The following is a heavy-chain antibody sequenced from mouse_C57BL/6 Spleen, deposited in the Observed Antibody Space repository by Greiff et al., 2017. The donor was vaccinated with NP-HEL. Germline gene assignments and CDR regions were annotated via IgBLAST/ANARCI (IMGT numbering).Heavy chain of an antibody. Sequence: EVQLQQSGPELVKPGASVKISCKASGYTFTDYYMNWVKQSHGKSLEWIGDINPNNGGTSYNQKFKGKATLTVDKSSSTAYMELRSLTSEDSAVYYCARPYDGYYNYWGQGTTLTVSS. J-gene: IGHJ2*01. CDR1: GYTFTDYY. CDR3: ARPYDGYYNY. D-gene: IGHD2-3*01. CDR2: INPNNGGT. V-gene: IGHV1-26*01.